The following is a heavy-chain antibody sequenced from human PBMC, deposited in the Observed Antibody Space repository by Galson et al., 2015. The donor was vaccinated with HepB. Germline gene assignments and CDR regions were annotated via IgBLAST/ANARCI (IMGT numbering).Heavy chain of an antibody. CDR1: GFTFSNYA. J-gene: IGHJ6*02. CDR2: ISYDGSNK. CDR3: ARDNGGMDV. Sequence: SLRLSCAASGFTFSNYAMHWVRQAPGKGLEWVAVISYDGSNKYYADSEKGRFTISRDNSKNTLYLQMNSLRAEETAVYYCARDNGGMDVWGQGTTVTVSS. D-gene: IGHD2-8*01. V-gene: IGHV3-30-3*01.